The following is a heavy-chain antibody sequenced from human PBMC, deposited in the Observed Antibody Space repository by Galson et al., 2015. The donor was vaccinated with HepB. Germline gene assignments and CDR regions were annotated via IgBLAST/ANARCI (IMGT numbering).Heavy chain of an antibody. CDR2: IYYSGST. Sequence: LSLTCTVSGGSISSYYWSWIRQPPGKGLEWIGYIYYSGSTNYNPSLKSRVTISVDTSKNQFSLKLSSVTAADTAVYYCARDQEAAGTDFGNWFDPWGQGTLVTVSS. V-gene: IGHV4-59*01. J-gene: IGHJ5*02. CDR3: ARDQEAAGTDFGNWFDP. D-gene: IGHD6-13*01. CDR1: GGSISSYY.